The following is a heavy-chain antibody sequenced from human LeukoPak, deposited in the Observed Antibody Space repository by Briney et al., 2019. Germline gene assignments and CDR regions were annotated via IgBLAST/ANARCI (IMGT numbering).Heavy chain of an antibody. CDR2: VNQGGTEK. V-gene: IGHV3-7*01. Sequence: GGSLRLSCAASGFTFSSQWMSWVRQAPGKGLEWVANVNQGGTEKYYVDSVKGRFTISRDNAENSLYLRMNSLRAEDTAVYYCAREHYFYYMDGWGKGTTVTVSS. CDR1: GFTFSSQW. CDR3: AREHYFYYMDG. J-gene: IGHJ6*03.